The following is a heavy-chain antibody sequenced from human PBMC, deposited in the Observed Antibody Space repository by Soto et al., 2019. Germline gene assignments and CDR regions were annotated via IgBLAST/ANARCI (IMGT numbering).Heavy chain of an antibody. J-gene: IGHJ4*02. Sequence: QLQLQESGPGLVKPSETLSLTCTVSGGSISSRSHYWGWIRQSPGKHLEWIGSSFYRGSTHYNLSLKTRVPISVQTSKIQVSLKLYSVTASDTAVYYCATADGFVVVNPFFDYWGQGILVTVSS. D-gene: IGHD3-3*01. CDR2: SFYRGST. CDR1: GGSISSRSHY. V-gene: IGHV4-39*01. CDR3: ATADGFVVVNPFFDY.